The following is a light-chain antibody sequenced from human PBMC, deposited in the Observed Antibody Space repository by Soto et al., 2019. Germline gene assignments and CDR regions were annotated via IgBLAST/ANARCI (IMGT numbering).Light chain of an antibody. CDR2: GNN. J-gene: IGLJ1*01. V-gene: IGLV1-40*01. CDR3: QSYDSSLRGYV. Sequence: QSVLTQPPSVSGAPGQRVTISCTGSSSNIGAGYDVKWYQQLPGTAPKLLLYGNNNGPSGAPDRFSGSKSDTSASLAITGLQAEDEADYYCQSYDSSLRGYVFGAGTKVTVL. CDR1: SSNIGAGYD.